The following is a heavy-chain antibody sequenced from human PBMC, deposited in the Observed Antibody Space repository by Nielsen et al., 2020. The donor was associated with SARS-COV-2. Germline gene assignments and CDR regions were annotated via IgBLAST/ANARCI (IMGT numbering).Heavy chain of an antibody. CDR2: IKQDGSEK. D-gene: IGHD6-19*01. CDR3: ARGFRESVGWVDYYYGMDV. CDR1: GFTFSDYY. J-gene: IGHJ6*02. Sequence: GESLKISCAASGFTFSDYYMSWIRQAPGKGLEWVANIKQDGSEKYYVDSVKGRFTISRDNAKNSLYLQMNSLRAEDTAVYYCARGFRESVGWVDYYYGMDVWGQGTTVTVSS. V-gene: IGHV3-7*03.